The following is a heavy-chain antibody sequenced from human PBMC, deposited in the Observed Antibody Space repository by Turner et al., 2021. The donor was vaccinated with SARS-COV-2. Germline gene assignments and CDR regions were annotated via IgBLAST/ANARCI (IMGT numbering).Heavy chain of an antibody. Sequence: QLQLQESGPGLVQPSETLSLTFTVSGGSISSNGYYWGWFRQPPGKGLEWIGSIYYGGSTYFNPSFKSRATISADMPKNQFSLRLTSLTAADTAVYSCSRRGLAVAATWGQGTLVTVSS. CDR1: GGSISSNGYY. D-gene: IGHD6-19*01. CDR3: SRRGLAVAAT. V-gene: IGHV4-39*01. CDR2: IYYGGST. J-gene: IGHJ5*02.